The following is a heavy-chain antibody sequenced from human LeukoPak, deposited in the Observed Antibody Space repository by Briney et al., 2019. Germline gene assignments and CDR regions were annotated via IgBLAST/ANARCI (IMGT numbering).Heavy chain of an antibody. D-gene: IGHD2-8*02. CDR3: ARVRFTPTGLLGAFDI. Sequence: PGGSLRLSCAASGFTFSSFAMRWVRQAPGKGLDWEWVSAIGGSGGNTYYADSVKGRFTICRDNSKNTLYLQMNSLRAEDTAVYYCARVRFTPTGLLGAFDIWGQGTMVTVSS. CDR2: IGGSGGNT. V-gene: IGHV3-23*01. CDR1: GFTFSSFA. J-gene: IGHJ3*02.